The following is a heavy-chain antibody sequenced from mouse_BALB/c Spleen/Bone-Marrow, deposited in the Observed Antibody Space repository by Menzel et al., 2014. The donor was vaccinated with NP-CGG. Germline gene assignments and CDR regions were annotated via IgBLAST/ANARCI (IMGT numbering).Heavy chain of an antibody. J-gene: IGHJ3*01. CDR3: ARNSDWFAY. CDR2: IWSSGNT. V-gene: IGHV2-4-1*01. CDR1: GFSLTTYA. Sequence: QVQLKQSGPGLVQPSQSLSITCTVSGFSLTTYAVHWVRQSPGKGLEWLGVIWSSGNTDYNTAFISRLSITKANSNSQVFFKMNSLQADDTAIYYCARNSDWFAYWGQGTLVTVSA.